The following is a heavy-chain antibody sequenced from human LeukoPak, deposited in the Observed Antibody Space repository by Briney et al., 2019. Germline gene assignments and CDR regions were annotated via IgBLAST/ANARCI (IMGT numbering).Heavy chain of an antibody. J-gene: IGHJ5*02. CDR3: GGYNWNYGWFDP. V-gene: IGHV4-31*03. Sequence: SETLSLTCTVSGGSISSGGYYWSWIRQHPGTGLEWIGYIYYSGSTYYNPSLKSRVTISVDTSKNQFSLKLSSVTAADTAVYYCGGYNWNYGWFDPWGQGTLVTVSS. CDR2: IYYSGST. CDR1: GGSISSGGYY. D-gene: IGHD1-7*01.